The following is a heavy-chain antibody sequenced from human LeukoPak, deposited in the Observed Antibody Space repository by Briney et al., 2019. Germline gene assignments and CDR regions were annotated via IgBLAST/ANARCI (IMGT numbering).Heavy chain of an antibody. V-gene: IGHV4-31*03. CDR2: IYYSGST. CDR3: AREVVVPAAMRWFDP. Sequence: SETLSLTCTVSGGSISSGGYYWSWICQHPGKGLEWIGYIYYSGSTYYNPSLKSRVTISVDTSKNQFSLKLSSVTAADTAVYYCAREVVVPAAMRWFDPWGQGTLVTVSS. J-gene: IGHJ5*02. CDR1: GGSISSGGYY. D-gene: IGHD2-2*01.